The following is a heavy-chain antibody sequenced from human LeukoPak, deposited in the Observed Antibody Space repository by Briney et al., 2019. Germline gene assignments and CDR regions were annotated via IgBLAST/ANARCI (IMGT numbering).Heavy chain of an antibody. D-gene: IGHD3-22*01. CDR1: GYTFTGYY. CDR3: ARVTTMIVVVITTPAADDAFDI. Sequence: GASVKVSCKASGYTFTGYYMHWVRQAPGQGLELMGWINPNSGGTNYAQKFQGRVTMTRDTSISTAYMELSRLRSDDTAVYYCARVTTMIVVVITTPAADDAFDIWGQGTMVTVSS. V-gene: IGHV1-2*02. J-gene: IGHJ3*02. CDR2: INPNSGGT.